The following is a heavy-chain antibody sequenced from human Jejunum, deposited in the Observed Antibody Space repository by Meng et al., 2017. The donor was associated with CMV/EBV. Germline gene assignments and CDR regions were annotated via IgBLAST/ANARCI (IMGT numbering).Heavy chain of an antibody. D-gene: IGHD6-13*01. CDR2: IRSSSYI. Sequence: EAQLVESGGXVVKHGGSLRLCCGGSGFTFSDDSMKWVLQAPGKGMEWVSSIRSSSYIYYADSVKGRFTISRDNEKDSLSLQMNRLRAEDTAVYYCARDPAYSSTWYSYFFEYWGQGILVTVSS. CDR1: GFTFSDDS. CDR3: ARDPAYSSTWYSYFFEY. V-gene: IGHV3-21*01. J-gene: IGHJ4*02.